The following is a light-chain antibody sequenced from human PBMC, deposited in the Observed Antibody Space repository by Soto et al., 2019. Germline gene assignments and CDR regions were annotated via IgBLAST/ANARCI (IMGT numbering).Light chain of an antibody. CDR2: AAF. V-gene: IGKV1-39*01. CDR3: QQSYSTPLYT. CDR1: QSISNY. Sequence: DIQMTQSPSSLSASVGDRVTITCRANQSISNYLNWYQQKPGKAPKLLIYAAFSLQSGVPSRFSGSGSGTDFTLTISSLQPDDFATYYCQQSYSTPLYTFGQGTKLEIK. J-gene: IGKJ2*01.